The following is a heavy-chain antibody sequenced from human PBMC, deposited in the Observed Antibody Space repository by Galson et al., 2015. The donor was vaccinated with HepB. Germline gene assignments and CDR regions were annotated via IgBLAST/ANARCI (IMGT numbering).Heavy chain of an antibody. J-gene: IGHJ4*02. Sequence: SLRLSCAASGFTFSSYGMHWVRQAPGKGLEWVAVISYDGSNKYYADSVKGRFTISRDNSKNTLYLQMNSLRAEDTAVYYCAKDLDDSSGYGVHWGQGTLVTVSS. CDR2: ISYDGSNK. CDR1: GFTFSSYG. V-gene: IGHV3-30*18. CDR3: AKDLDDSSGYGVH. D-gene: IGHD3-22*01.